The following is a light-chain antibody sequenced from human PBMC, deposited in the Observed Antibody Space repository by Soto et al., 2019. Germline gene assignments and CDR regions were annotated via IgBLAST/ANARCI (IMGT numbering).Light chain of an antibody. CDR1: QSVSSY. Sequence: EIVLTQSPATLSLSPGERATRSCRASQSVSSYLAWYQQKPGQAPRLIIYDASNRATDIPDRVSGSGSGTEFTLTISSLQPEDFATYYCQQHGQWPITFGQGTRLEIK. V-gene: IGKV3-11*01. CDR2: DAS. CDR3: QQHGQWPIT. J-gene: IGKJ5*01.